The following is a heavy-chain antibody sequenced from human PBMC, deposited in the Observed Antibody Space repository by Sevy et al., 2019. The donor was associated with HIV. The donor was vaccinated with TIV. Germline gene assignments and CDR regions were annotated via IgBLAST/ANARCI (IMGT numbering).Heavy chain of an antibody. J-gene: IGHJ4*02. CDR1: GGSISSYY. V-gene: IGHV4-59*01. CDR2: IYYSGST. D-gene: IGHD3-22*01. CDR3: ARQTYYYDSSGYLYYFDY. Sequence: SETLSLTCTVSGGSISSYYWSWIRQPPGKGLEWIGYIYYSGSTNYNPSLKSRVTISVDTSKNQFSLKLSSVTAADTAVYYCARQTYYYDSSGYLYYFDYWGQGTLVTVSS.